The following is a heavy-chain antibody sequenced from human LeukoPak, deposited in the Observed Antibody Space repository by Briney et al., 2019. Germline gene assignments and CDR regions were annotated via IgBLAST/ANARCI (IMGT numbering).Heavy chain of an antibody. J-gene: IGHJ6*03. CDR1: GYTFTGYY. V-gene: IGHV1-2*02. D-gene: IGHD1-26*01. Sequence: ASVKVSCKASGYTFTGYYMHWVRQAPGQGLEWMGWINPNSGGTNYAQKLQGRVTMTTDTSTSTAYMELRSLRSDDTAVYYCARDRSRVSLYYYYMDVWGKGTTVTVSS. CDR3: ARDRSRVSLYYYYMDV. CDR2: INPNSGGT.